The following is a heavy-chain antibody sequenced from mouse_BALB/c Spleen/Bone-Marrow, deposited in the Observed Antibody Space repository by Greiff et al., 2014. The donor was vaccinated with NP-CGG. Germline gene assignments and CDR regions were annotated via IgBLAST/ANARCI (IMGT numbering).Heavy chain of an antibody. J-gene: IGHJ2*01. CDR2: IWAGGST. Sequence: VKLQESGPGLVAPSQSLSITCTVSGFSLTSYGVHWVRQPPGKGLEWLGVIWAGGSTNYNSALMSRLSISKDNSKGQVFLKMNSLQTDDTAMCYCARYYYGFLDYWGQGTTLTVSS. CDR1: GFSLTSYG. V-gene: IGHV2-9*02. CDR3: ARYYYGFLDY. D-gene: IGHD1-2*01.